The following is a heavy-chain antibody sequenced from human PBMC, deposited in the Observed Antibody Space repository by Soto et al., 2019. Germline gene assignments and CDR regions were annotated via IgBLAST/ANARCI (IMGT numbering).Heavy chain of an antibody. CDR2: ISGSGGST. J-gene: IGHJ4*02. V-gene: IGHV3-23*01. CDR3: AKDAERSGWYVPLDY. CDR1: GFTFSSYA. D-gene: IGHD6-19*01. Sequence: EVQLLESGGGLVQPGGSLRLSCAASGFTFSSYAMSWVRQAPGKGLEWVSGISGSGGSTYYADSVKGRFIIPRDNSKNTLYLQMNSLRAEDTAVYYCAKDAERSGWYVPLDYWGQGTLVTVSS.